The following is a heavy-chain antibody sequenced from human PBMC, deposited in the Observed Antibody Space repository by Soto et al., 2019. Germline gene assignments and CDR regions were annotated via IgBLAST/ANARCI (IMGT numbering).Heavy chain of an antibody. V-gene: IGHV4-39*01. Sequence: SETLSLTCTVSGGSISSSSYYWGWIRQPPGKGLEWIGSIYYSGSTYYNPSLKSRVTISVDTSKNQFSLKLSSVTAADTAVYYCARTYCSGGSCYWNYYYYYMDVWGKGTTVTVSS. CDR3: ARTYCSGGSCYWNYYYYYMDV. CDR1: GGSISSSSYY. J-gene: IGHJ6*03. D-gene: IGHD2-15*01. CDR2: IYYSGST.